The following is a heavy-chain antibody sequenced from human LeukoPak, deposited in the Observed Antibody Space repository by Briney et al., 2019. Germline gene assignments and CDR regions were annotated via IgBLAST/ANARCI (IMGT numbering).Heavy chain of an antibody. J-gene: IGHJ4*02. CDR3: ARDTSPTYYYDSSGYFP. V-gene: IGHV3-74*01. Sequence: GGSLRLSRAASGFTFSSYWMHWVRQAPGKGLVWVSRINSDGSSTSYADSVKGRFTISRDNAKNTLYLQMNSLRAEDTAVYYCARDTSPTYYYDSSGYFPWGQGTLVTVSS. CDR2: INSDGSST. D-gene: IGHD3-22*01. CDR1: GFTFSSYW.